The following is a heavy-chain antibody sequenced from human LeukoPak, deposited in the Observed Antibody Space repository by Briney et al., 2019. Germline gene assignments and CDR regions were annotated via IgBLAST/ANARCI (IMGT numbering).Heavy chain of an antibody. J-gene: IGHJ4*02. Sequence: GGSLRLSCAASGFTFSSYGMHWVRQAPGKGLEWVAVISYDGSNKYYADSVEGRFTISRDNSKNTLYLQMNSLKAEDTAVYYCAKDRSSSWSLDYWGQGTLVTVSS. V-gene: IGHV3-30*18. CDR3: AKDRSSSWSLDY. D-gene: IGHD6-13*01. CDR1: GFTFSSYG. CDR2: ISYDGSNK.